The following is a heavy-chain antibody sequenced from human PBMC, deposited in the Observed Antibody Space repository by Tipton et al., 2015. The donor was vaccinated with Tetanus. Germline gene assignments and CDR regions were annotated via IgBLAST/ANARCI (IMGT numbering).Heavy chain of an antibody. J-gene: IGHJ4*02. D-gene: IGHD2-15*01. CDR1: GGSISNSSYY. V-gene: IGHV4-39*07. CDR3: ARTTLGYCSGGSCYSGAYYFDY. Sequence: TLSLTCTASGGSISNSSYYWGWIRQPPGKGLEWIGSIYYNGSTNYNPSLKSRVTISVDTSKNQFSLKLSSVTAADTAVYYCARTTLGYCSGGSCYSGAYYFDYWGQGTLVTVSS. CDR2: IYYNGST.